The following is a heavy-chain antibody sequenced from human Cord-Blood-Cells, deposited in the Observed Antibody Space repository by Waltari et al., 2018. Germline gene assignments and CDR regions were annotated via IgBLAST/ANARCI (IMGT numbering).Heavy chain of an antibody. D-gene: IGHD3-3*01. J-gene: IGHJ2*01. CDR1: GFTFSSYA. Sequence: EVPLLESGGGLVQPGGSLRLSCAASGFTFSSYAMSLVRHAPGKGLEWVSAISGSGGSTDYADSVKGRFTSPRDNSKNTLYLQMNSLRAEDTAVYYCAKGGYYDFWSGYYWYFDLWGRGTLVTVSS. CDR2: ISGSGGST. V-gene: IGHV3-23*01. CDR3: AKGGYYDFWSGYYWYFDL.